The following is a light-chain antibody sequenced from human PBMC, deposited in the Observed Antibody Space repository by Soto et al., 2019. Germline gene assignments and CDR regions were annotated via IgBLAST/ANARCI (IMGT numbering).Light chain of an antibody. CDR2: EVS. Sequence: QSALTQPASVSGSPGQSITISCTRTSSDVGSYNLVSWYQRHPGKAPKLMIYEVSKRPSGVSNRFSGSKSGNTASLTISGLQAEDEADYYCCSYAGSSTLMFGGGTKLTVL. V-gene: IGLV2-23*02. CDR1: SSDVGSYNL. J-gene: IGLJ3*02. CDR3: CSYAGSSTLM.